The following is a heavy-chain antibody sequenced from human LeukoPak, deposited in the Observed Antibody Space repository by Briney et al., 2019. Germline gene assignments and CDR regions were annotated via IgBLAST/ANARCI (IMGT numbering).Heavy chain of an antibody. CDR2: ISSNSGTV. D-gene: IGHD5-12*01. Sequence: PGGSLRLSCEASGLPFSTYSMIWARQPPGKGLEWLSYISSNSGTVNYANSVKGRFTISRDNARSSLYLQMDSLTVEDTAVYFCARVSPYDEGHWGQGTLVTVSP. CDR1: GLPFSTYS. V-gene: IGHV3-48*01. J-gene: IGHJ4*02. CDR3: ARVSPYDEGH.